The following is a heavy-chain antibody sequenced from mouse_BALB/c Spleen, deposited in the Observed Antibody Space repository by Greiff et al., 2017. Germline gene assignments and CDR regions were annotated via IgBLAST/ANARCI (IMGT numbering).Heavy chain of an antibody. D-gene: IGHD2-4*01. J-gene: IGHJ2*01. V-gene: IGHV14-3*02. CDR2: IDPANGNT. CDR3: ALNLYDYDEVDY. CDR1: GFNIKDTY. Sequence: EVQLQQSGAELVKPGASVKLSCTASGFNIKDTYMHWVKQRPEQGLEWIGRIDPANGNTKYDPKFQGKATITADTSSNTAYLQLSSLTSEDTAVYYCALNLYDYDEVDYWGQGTTLTVSS.